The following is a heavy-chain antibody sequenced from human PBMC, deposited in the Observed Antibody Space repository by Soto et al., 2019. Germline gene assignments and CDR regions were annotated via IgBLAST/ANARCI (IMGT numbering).Heavy chain of an antibody. CDR1: GFTFSRNS. J-gene: IGHJ4*02. V-gene: IGHV3-21*01. CDR2: IGTSGSYI. D-gene: IGHD1-26*01. CDR3: ARGSAFIGLDY. Sequence: PGGSLRLSCAASGFTFSRNSMNWVRQAPGKGLEWVSSIGTSGSYIYDTDSVKGRFTISRDNTKDSLYLQMNSLRAEDTAIYYCARGSAFIGLDYWGQGTPVTAPQ.